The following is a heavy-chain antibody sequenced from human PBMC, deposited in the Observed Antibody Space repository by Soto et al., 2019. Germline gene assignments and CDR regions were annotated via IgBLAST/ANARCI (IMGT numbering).Heavy chain of an antibody. V-gene: IGHV3-23*01. D-gene: IGHD3-10*01. Sequence: EVQLLESGGGLVQPGGSLRLSCAVSGLNFRNYGMSWVRQAPGKGLEWVSVITNSGGTTYYADSVKGRFTISRDNFRNTVELQMNSLGAEDTALYYCVNLNFTARTGGSGNYAWFDPWGQGTQVTVSS. J-gene: IGHJ5*02. CDR1: GLNFRNYG. CDR2: ITNSGGTT. CDR3: VNLNFTARTGGSGNYAWFDP.